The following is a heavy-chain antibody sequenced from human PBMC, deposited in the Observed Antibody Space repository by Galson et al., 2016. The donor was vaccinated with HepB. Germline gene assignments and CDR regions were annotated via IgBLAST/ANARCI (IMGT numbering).Heavy chain of an antibody. CDR1: GFSFSSYS. Sequence: SLRLSCAASGFSFSSYSMNWVRQAPGKGLEWVSSIGAVGSNIYYADSLKGRLTISRDNAKNSLFLQMNSLRAEDTAVYYCARLGAGATRDDTFDIWGQGTMVTVSS. J-gene: IGHJ3*02. V-gene: IGHV3-21*01. D-gene: IGHD7-27*01. CDR2: IGAVGSNI. CDR3: ARLGAGATRDDTFDI.